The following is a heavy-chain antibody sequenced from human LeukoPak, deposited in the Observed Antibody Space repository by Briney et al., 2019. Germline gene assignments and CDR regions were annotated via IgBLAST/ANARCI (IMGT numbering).Heavy chain of an antibody. V-gene: IGHV3-9*01. CDR2: ISWNSGYI. D-gene: IGHD3-10*01. Sequence: GGSLRLSCAASGFTYNTYSMNWVRQAPGKGLEWVSGISWNSGYIGYEDSVKGRFTISRDNAKNSLYLQMNSLRAEDTALYYCAKGSYGSGSYVDYWGQGTLITVSS. CDR3: AKGSYGSGSYVDY. CDR1: GFTYNTYS. J-gene: IGHJ4*02.